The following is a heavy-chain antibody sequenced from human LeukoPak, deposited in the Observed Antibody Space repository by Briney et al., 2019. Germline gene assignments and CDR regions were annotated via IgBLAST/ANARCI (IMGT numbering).Heavy chain of an antibody. Sequence: AASMKISCKGSGYSSTSYWIGWVRQMPGKGLEWMGIIYPGDSDTRYGPSFQGQVTVSADKSISTAYLQWSSLKASDTAMYYCARRRDIVVVPAAGIDYWGQGTLVTVSS. CDR2: IYPGDSDT. D-gene: IGHD2-2*01. V-gene: IGHV5-51*01. CDR1: GYSSTSYW. J-gene: IGHJ4*02. CDR3: ARRRDIVVVPAAGIDY.